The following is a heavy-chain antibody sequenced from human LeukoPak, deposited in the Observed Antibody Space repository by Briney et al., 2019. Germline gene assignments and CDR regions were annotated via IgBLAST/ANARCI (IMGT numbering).Heavy chain of an antibody. CDR1: GFTFSSYA. Sequence: GGSLRLSCAASGFTFSSYAMSWVRQAPGKGLEWVSAISGSGGSTYYADSVKGRFTISRDNSKNTLYLQMNSLRAEDTAVYYCAKDVSDIVVVPAATFDYWGQGTLVTVSS. V-gene: IGHV3-23*01. CDR2: ISGSGGST. D-gene: IGHD2-2*01. CDR3: AKDVSDIVVVPAATFDY. J-gene: IGHJ4*02.